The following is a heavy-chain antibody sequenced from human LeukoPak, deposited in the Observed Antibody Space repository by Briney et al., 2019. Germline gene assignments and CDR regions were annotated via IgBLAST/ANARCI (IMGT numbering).Heavy chain of an antibody. V-gene: IGHV3-21*01. Sequence: GGSLRLSCAASGFSFRTYSMNWVRQTPGKGLEWVSSVNPSLDYKSYADSVKGRFTISRDNAKNSLFLQMNSLRAEDTAVYYCTRDRDYYDSSSFSPDALDVWGQGAMVTVSS. CDR1: GFSFRTYS. CDR3: TRDRDYYDSSSFSPDALDV. J-gene: IGHJ3*01. CDR2: VNPSLDYK. D-gene: IGHD3-22*01.